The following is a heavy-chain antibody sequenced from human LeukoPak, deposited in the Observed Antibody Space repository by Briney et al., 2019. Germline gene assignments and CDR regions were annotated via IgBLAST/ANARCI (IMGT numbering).Heavy chain of an antibody. CDR1: GFTFSSYG. CDR2: ISYDGSNK. Sequence: GGSLRLSCAASGFTFSSYGMHWVRQASGKGLEWVAVISYDGSNKYYADSVKGRFTISRDNSKNTLYLQMNSLRAEDTAVYYCAKGERNWFDPWGQGTLVTVSS. V-gene: IGHV3-30*18. J-gene: IGHJ5*02. D-gene: IGHD1-26*01. CDR3: AKGERNWFDP.